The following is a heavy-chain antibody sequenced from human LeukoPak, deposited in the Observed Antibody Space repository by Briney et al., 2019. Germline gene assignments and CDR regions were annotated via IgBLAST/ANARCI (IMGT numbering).Heavy chain of an antibody. Sequence: ASVKVSCKASGGTFSSYAISWVRQAPGQGLEWMGGTIPIFGTANYAQKFQGRVTITADKSTSTAYMELSSLRSEDTAVYYCASRCSSSWTLYYWGQGTLVTVSS. D-gene: IGHD6-13*01. J-gene: IGHJ4*02. CDR2: TIPIFGTA. CDR1: GGTFSSYA. CDR3: ASRCSSSWTLYY. V-gene: IGHV1-69*06.